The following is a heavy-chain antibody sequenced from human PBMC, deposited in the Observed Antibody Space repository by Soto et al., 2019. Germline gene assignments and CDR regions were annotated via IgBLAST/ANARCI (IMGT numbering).Heavy chain of an antibody. CDR1: GFTFSNAW. CDR2: IKSKTDCGTT. CDR3: TTRGTMVRGVIYPYYYGMDV. V-gene: IGHV3-15*01. D-gene: IGHD3-10*01. Sequence: GGSLRLSCAASGFTFSNAWMSWVRQAPGKGLEWVGRIKSKTDCGTTDYAAPVKGRFTISRDDSKNTLYLQMNSLKTEDTAVYYCTTRGTMVRGVIYPYYYGMDVWGQGTTVTVSS. J-gene: IGHJ6*02.